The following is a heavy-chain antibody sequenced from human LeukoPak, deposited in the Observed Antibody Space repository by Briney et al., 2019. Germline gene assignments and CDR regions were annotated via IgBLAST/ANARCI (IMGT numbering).Heavy chain of an antibody. CDR1: GYTFTSYY. V-gene: IGHV1-46*01. CDR2: INPSGGST. Sequence: ASVKVSCKASGYTFTSYYMHWVRQAPGQGLEWMGIINPSGGSTSYAQKFQGRVTMTRDTSTSTVYMELSSLRSEDTAVYYCASIKYYYGSSTRDAFDIWGQGTMVTVSS. J-gene: IGHJ3*02. CDR3: ASIKYYYGSSTRDAFDI. D-gene: IGHD3-22*01.